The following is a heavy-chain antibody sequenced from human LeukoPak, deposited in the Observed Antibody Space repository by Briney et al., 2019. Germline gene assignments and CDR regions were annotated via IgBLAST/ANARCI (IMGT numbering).Heavy chain of an antibody. V-gene: IGHV3-23*01. D-gene: IGHD2-15*01. Sequence: GGSLRLSCAASGFTFSRYAMSWVRQAPGKGLEWVSGISAGDDTTYYTDSVKGRFTVSRDNSKNTLLLQTNSLRIEDTAVYYCAKEVFRYGYHGLDVWGQGTTVTVSS. J-gene: IGHJ6*02. CDR2: ISAGDDTT. CDR3: AKEVFRYGYHGLDV. CDR1: GFTFSRYA.